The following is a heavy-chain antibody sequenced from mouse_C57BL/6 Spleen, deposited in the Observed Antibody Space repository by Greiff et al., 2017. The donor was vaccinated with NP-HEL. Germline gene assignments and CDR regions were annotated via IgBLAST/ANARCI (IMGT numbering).Heavy chain of an antibody. Sequence: EVRLVESGGDLVKPGGSLKLSCAASGFTFSSYGMSWVRQTPDKRLEWVATISSGGSYTYYPDSVKGRFTISRDNAKNTLYLQMSSLKSEDTAIYSCARVRYDYDAWFASWVQGTLVTVSA. CDR2: ISSGGSYT. CDR1: GFTFSSYG. CDR3: ARVRYDYDAWFAS. V-gene: IGHV5-6*01. J-gene: IGHJ3*01. D-gene: IGHD2-4*01.